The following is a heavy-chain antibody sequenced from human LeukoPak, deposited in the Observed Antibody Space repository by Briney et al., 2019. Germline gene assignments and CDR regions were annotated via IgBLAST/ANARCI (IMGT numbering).Heavy chain of an antibody. CDR2: IFYSGST. J-gene: IGHJ4*02. V-gene: IGHV4-39*01. D-gene: IGHD2-15*01. CDR3: ARIPCTGGSCYYFDS. Sequence: SDTLSLTRTVSGDSIGSSTYYWGWIRQPPGKGPEWMGSIFYSGSTFYKPSLESRLTMSVKMSKNQFSLRLSSVTAADTAVYYCARIPCTGGSCYYFDSWGQGILVIVSS. CDR1: GDSIGSSTYY.